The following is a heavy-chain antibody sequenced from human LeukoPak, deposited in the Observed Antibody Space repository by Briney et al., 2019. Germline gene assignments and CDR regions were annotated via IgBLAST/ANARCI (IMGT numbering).Heavy chain of an antibody. CDR2: IYTSGRT. CDR3: AREAVAGRPTGYYYYYMDV. D-gene: IGHD6-19*01. CDR1: GGSISSSSYY. J-gene: IGHJ6*03. V-gene: IGHV4-61*02. Sequence: SETLSLTCTVSGGSISSSSYYWSWIRQPAGKGLEWIGRIYTSGRTNYNPSLKSRVTISVDTSKNQFSLKLSSVTAADTAVYNCAREAVAGRPTGYYYYYMDVWGKGTTVTVSS.